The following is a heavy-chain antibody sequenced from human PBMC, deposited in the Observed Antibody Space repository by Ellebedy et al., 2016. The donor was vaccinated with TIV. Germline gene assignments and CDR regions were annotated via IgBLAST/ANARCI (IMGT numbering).Heavy chain of an antibody. V-gene: IGHV4-59*01. D-gene: IGHD3-10*01. J-gene: IGHJ6*02. CDR2: IYYSGST. Sequence: SETLSLTCTVSGGSISSYYWSWIRQPPGKGLEWIGYIYYSGSTNYNPSLKSRVTISVDTSKNQFSLKLSSVTAADTAVYYCARDRVRGMDVWGQGTTVTVSS. CDR1: GGSISSYY. CDR3: ARDRVRGMDV.